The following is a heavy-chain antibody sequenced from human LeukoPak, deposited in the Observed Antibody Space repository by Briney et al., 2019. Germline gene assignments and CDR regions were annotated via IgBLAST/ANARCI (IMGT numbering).Heavy chain of an antibody. V-gene: IGHV4-28*01. CDR2: IYYSGST. Sequence: SEPQSLTCALSVYSISISNWWGWIRQPPGKGLEWIWYIYYSGSTYYSPSLKGRLAMSVNTSKNQFSLRLSSVTGVDTAVYYCARCGGTTRGAFDIWGEGTMGTVSS. J-gene: IGHJ3*02. CDR3: ARCGGTTRGAFDI. D-gene: IGHD2-15*01. CDR1: VYSISISNW.